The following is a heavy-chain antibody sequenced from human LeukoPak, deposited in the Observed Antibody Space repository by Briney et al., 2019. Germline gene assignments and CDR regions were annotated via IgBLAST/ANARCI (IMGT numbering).Heavy chain of an antibody. J-gene: IGHJ6*03. CDR1: GYTFTSYA. CDR3: ARDREVYSSSWYNYYYYYMDV. Sequence: ASVKVSCTASGYTFTSYAMNWVRQAPGQGLEWMGWINTNTGNPTYAQGFTGRFVFSLDTSVSTAYLQISSLKAEDTAVYYCARDREVYSSSWYNYYYYYMDVWGKGTTVTVSS. CDR2: INTNTGNP. D-gene: IGHD6-13*01. V-gene: IGHV7-4-1*02.